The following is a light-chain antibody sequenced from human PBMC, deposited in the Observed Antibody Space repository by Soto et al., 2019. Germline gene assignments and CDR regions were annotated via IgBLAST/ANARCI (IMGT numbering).Light chain of an antibody. Sequence: EIVLAQSPGTLSLSPGERATLSCRASQSVSRNYLAWYQQKPGQAPRLLIYAASSRATGIPDRFSGSGSGTDFTLTISRLEPEDFAVYYCQQYGSSRWTFGQGAKVEV. V-gene: IGKV3-20*01. CDR3: QQYGSSRWT. CDR2: AAS. J-gene: IGKJ1*01. CDR1: QSVSRNY.